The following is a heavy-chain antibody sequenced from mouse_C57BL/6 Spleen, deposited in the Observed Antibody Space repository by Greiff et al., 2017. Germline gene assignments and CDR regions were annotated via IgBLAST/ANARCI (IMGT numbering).Heavy chain of an antibody. D-gene: IGHD1-1*01. V-gene: IGHV1-50*01. CDR2: IDPSDSYT. CDR3: ARGDTTVVVPGY. CDR1: GYTFTSYW. Sequence: QVQLQQPGAELVKPGASVKLSCKASGYTFTSYWMQWVKQRPGQGLEWIGEIDPSDSYTNYNQQFKGKATLTVDTSSSTAYMQLSSLTSEDSAVYYCARGDTTVVVPGYWGQGTTLTVSS. J-gene: IGHJ2*01.